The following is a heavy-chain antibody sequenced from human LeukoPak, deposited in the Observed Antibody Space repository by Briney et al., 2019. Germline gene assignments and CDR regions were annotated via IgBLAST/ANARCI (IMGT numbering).Heavy chain of an antibody. CDR2: TRNKAHSFTT. Sequence: GGSLRLSCAASGFTFSDHYVDWVRQAPGEGLEWVGRTRNKAHSFTTEYAASVKGRFTISRDDPKNSLYLQMNSLKTEDTAVYYCARIAVTGGGYFDYWGQGTLVTVSS. V-gene: IGHV3-72*01. CDR1: GFTFSDHY. J-gene: IGHJ4*02. D-gene: IGHD6-19*01. CDR3: ARIAVTGGGYFDY.